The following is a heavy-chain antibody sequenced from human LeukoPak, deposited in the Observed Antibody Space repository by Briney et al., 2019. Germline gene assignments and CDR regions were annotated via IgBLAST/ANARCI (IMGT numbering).Heavy chain of an antibody. Sequence: PGGSLRLSCAASGLTLSSYAMSWVRQAPGKGLEWVSAISGSGDSTYYGDSVKGRFTISRDNSKNTLYLQMNSLRAEDTAVYYCAKTRPLDSSSWSHGDYWGQGTLVTVSS. V-gene: IGHV3-23*01. D-gene: IGHD6-13*01. J-gene: IGHJ4*02. CDR1: GLTLSSYA. CDR3: AKTRPLDSSSWSHGDY. CDR2: ISGSGDST.